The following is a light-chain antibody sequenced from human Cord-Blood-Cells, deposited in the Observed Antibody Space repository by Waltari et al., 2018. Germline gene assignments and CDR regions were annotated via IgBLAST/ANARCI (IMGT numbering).Light chain of an antibody. Sequence: DIVMTQSPDSLAVSLGERAPINCKSSQSVLYSSNNKNYLAGCQQKPQQPPKLLIYWASTRESGVPDRFSGSGCGTDFTLTISSLQAEDVAVYYCQQYYSTPYSFGQGTKVEIK. CDR2: WAS. CDR1: QSVLYSSNNKNY. CDR3: QQYYSTPYS. J-gene: IGKJ2*03. V-gene: IGKV4-1*01.